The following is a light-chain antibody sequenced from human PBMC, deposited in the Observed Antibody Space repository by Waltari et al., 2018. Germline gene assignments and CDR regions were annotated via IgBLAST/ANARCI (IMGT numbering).Light chain of an antibody. CDR2: GKD. CDR3: SSRNGRANQVV. Sequence: SSELTQDPAVSVALGQTVRITCQGDRLRTSSASWYQLKPGQAPVLVIYGKDKRPSGIPDRISGYSSGATSSLTITGAQAEDEADYYCSSRNGRANQVVFAGGTKVTVL. V-gene: IGLV3-19*01. CDR1: RLRTSS. J-gene: IGLJ3*02.